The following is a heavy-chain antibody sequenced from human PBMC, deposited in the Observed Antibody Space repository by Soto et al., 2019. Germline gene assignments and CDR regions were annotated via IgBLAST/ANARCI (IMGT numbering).Heavy chain of an antibody. CDR3: ARAASRITIFGVVIDYYLDY. D-gene: IGHD3-3*01. Sequence: ASVKVSCKASGYTFTGYYMHWVRQAPGQGLEWMGWINPNSGGTNYAQKFQGWVTMTRDTSISTAYMELSRLRSDDTAVYYCARAASRITIFGVVIDYYLDYWGQGTLVTVSS. CDR2: INPNSGGT. J-gene: IGHJ4*02. CDR1: GYTFTGYY. V-gene: IGHV1-2*04.